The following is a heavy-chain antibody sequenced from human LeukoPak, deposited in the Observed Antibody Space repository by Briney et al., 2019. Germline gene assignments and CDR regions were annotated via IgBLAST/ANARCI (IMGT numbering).Heavy chain of an antibody. J-gene: IGHJ4*02. V-gene: IGHV4-61*02. CDR1: GGSISSGSYY. D-gene: IGHD3-22*01. CDR2: IYTSGST. CDR3: ARANAYDSSGYYPY. Sequence: KSSETLSLTCTVSGGSISSGSYYWSWIRQPAGKGLEWIGRIYTSGSTNYNPSLKSRVSISVDTSKNQFSLKLSSVTAADTAVYYCARANAYDSSGYYPYWGQGTLVTVSS.